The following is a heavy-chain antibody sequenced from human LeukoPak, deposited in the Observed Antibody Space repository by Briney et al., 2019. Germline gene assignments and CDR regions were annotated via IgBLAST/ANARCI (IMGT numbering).Heavy chain of an antibody. V-gene: IGHV3-48*02. Sequence: GGSLRLSCAGSGFTFSNYAMTWVRQAPGKGLEWVSHITASGTAMFYADSVKGRFTISRDNAKNSLYLQMDSLRDEDTAVYYCASSGSYRFDYWGQGTLVTVS. CDR2: ITASGTAM. D-gene: IGHD1-26*01. CDR3: ASSGSYRFDY. J-gene: IGHJ4*02. CDR1: GFTFSNYA.